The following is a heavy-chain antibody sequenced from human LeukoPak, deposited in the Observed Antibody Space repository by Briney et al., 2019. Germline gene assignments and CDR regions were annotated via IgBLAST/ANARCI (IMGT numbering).Heavy chain of an antibody. V-gene: IGHV3-21*01. CDR2: ISTSSIYT. CDR3: ARDLYTGSYFEIDY. CDR1: GFTFGSYS. D-gene: IGHD1-26*01. Sequence: PGGSLRLSCAASGFTFGSYSMNWVRQAPGKGLEWVSCISTSSIYTYYADSVKGRFTISRDNAKNSLFLQMNSLGAEDTAVYFCARDLYTGSYFEIDYWGQGTLVTVSS. J-gene: IGHJ4*02.